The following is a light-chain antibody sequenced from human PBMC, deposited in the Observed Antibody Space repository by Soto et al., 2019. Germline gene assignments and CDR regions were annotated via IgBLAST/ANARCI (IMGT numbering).Light chain of an antibody. CDR1: QGISSW. CDR3: QQYNTFPWS. V-gene: IGKV1-5*03. CDR2: TTS. J-gene: IGKJ1*01. Sequence: DIQMTQSPSSLSASVGDRVTITCRGSQGISSWLAWYQQKPGKAPRLLIYTTSSLESGVPSRFSGSGSGTEFTLTISSLQPDDFATYYCQQYNTFPWSFGQGTKVDIK.